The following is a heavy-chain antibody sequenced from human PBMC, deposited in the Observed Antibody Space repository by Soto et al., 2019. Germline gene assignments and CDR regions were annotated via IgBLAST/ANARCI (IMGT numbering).Heavy chain of an antibody. D-gene: IGHD4-17*01. Sequence: QVQLVESGGGLVKPGGSLRLSCAASGFTFSDYYMSWIRQAPGKGLEWVSYISSSGSTIYYADSVKGRFTISRDNAKTSCYLKRNSLRAEDTAVYYCASHGLRLGYFDYWGQGTLVPVSS. CDR3: ASHGLRLGYFDY. J-gene: IGHJ4*02. CDR1: GFTFSDYY. CDR2: ISSSGSTI. V-gene: IGHV3-11*01.